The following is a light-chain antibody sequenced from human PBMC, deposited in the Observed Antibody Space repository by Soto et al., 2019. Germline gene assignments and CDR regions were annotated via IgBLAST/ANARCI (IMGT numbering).Light chain of an antibody. J-gene: IGKJ1*01. V-gene: IGKV3-20*01. CDR1: QHFRGDS. CDR3: QQYDTSPTT. Sequence: EIAVTQAPGTLSLSTGERATLSCRASQHFRGDSVAWYQLTPGQPPRLLIYAASSRATGIPDRFSGSGSGTDFTLTISRLEPEDFAVYYCQQYDTSPTTFGQGTKVEVK. CDR2: AAS.